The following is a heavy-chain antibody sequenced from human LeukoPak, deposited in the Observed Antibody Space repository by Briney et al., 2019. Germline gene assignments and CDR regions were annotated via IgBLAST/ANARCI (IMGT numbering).Heavy chain of an antibody. V-gene: IGHV4-31*03. D-gene: IGHD3-22*01. CDR3: ARSPYTYYYDSSPPALDY. J-gene: IGHJ4*02. Sequence: PSQPLSLTCTVSGGSISSGGYYWSWIRQHPGKGLEWIGYIYYSGSTDYNPSLKSRVTISVDTSKNQFSLKLSSVTAADTAVYYCARSPYTYYYDSSPPALDYWGQGTLVTVSS. CDR1: GGSISSGGYY. CDR2: IYYSGST.